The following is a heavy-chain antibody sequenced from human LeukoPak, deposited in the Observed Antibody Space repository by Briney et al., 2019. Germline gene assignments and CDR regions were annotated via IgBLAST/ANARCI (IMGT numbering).Heavy chain of an antibody. CDR1: GGTFSSYA. J-gene: IGHJ4*02. CDR3: AKSPPHSSWYEATFDY. V-gene: IGHV1-69*13. D-gene: IGHD6-19*01. CDR2: IIPIFGTA. Sequence: ASVKVSCKASGGTFSSYAISWVRQAPGQGLEWMGGIIPIFGTANYAQKFQGRVTITADESTSTAYMELSSLRSEDTAVYYCAKSPPHSSWYEATFDYWGQGTLVTVSS.